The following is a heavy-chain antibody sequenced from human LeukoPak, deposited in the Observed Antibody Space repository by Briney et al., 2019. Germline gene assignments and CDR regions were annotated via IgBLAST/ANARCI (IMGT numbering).Heavy chain of an antibody. CDR2: IYSTGIT. CDR3: ASYPSTVWMEKWFDA. Sequence: PSETLSLTCTVSGDSITSPNYYWGWIRQPPGEGLEWIGNIYSTGITYYNPSLKSRRTISVDTSKNQSSLKLPSMPVSDPAVYFCASYPSTVWMEKWFDAWGQGTQVSVSA. CDR1: GDSITSPNYY. J-gene: IGHJ5*02. V-gene: IGHV4-39*01. D-gene: IGHD6-19*01.